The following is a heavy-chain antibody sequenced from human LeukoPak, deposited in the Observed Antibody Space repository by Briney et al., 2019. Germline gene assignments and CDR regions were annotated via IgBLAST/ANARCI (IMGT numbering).Heavy chain of an antibody. V-gene: IGHV3-33*01. CDR2: IWYDGSNK. J-gene: IGHJ4*02. CDR1: GFTFSSYG. Sequence: GGSLRLSCAASGFTFSSYGMHWVRQAPGKGLEWVAVIWYDGSNKYYADSVKGRFTISRDNSKNTLYLQMNSLRAEDTAIYYCARAEALKFRDFDYWGQGTLVTVSS. CDR3: ARAEALKFRDFDY.